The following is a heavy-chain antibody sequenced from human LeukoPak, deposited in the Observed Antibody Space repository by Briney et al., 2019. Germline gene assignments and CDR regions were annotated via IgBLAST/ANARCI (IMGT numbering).Heavy chain of an antibody. CDR1: GGTFSSYA. CDR3: ARVDDILTGYPR. CDR2: IIPIFGTA. V-gene: IGHV1-69*13. Sequence: GASVKVSCKASGGTFSSYAISWVRQAPGQGLEWMGGIIPIFGTANYTQKLQGRVTITADESTSTAYMELSSLRSEDTVVYYCARVDDILTGYPRWGQGTLVTVSS. J-gene: IGHJ4*02. D-gene: IGHD3-9*01.